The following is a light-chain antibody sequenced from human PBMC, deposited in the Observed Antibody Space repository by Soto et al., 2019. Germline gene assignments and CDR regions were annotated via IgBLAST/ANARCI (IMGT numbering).Light chain of an antibody. CDR3: QQYNNWPPIT. Sequence: EIVMTQSPATLSVSPGERATLYCRASQSVSSNLSWYQQKPGQSPRRLIYDVSTRATDIPARFSGSGSGTKFTLTISSLQSEDFAVYYCQQYNNWPPITFGQGTRLEIK. V-gene: IGKV3-15*01. CDR1: QSVSSN. CDR2: DVS. J-gene: IGKJ5*01.